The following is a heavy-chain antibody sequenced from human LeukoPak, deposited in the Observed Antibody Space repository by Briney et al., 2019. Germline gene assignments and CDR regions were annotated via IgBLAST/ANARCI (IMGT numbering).Heavy chain of an antibody. V-gene: IGHV1-69*05. CDR1: GGTFSSYA. D-gene: IGHD4-23*01. CDR3: ARDSRGGYLTYYFDY. J-gene: IGHJ4*02. CDR2: IIPIFGTA. Sequence: SVKVSCKASGGTFSSYAISWVRQAPGQGLEWMGGIIPIFGTANYAQKFQGRVTITTDESTSTAYMELSSLRSEDTAVYYCARDSRGGYLTYYFDYWGQGTLVTVSS.